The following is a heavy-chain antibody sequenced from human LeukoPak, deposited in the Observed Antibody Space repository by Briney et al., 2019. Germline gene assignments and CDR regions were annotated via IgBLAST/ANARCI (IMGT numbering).Heavy chain of an antibody. Sequence: ASVKVSCKTSGYSFTGYYIHWVRQAPGQGHEWMGWSNPNRGDTNYAQNFQGRVTMTRDTSTNTAYMELRRLRSDDTAVYYCARYGSAWEFDYWGQGTPVTVSS. CDR3: ARYGSAWEFDY. V-gene: IGHV1-2*02. CDR1: GYSFTGYY. J-gene: IGHJ4*02. D-gene: IGHD6-19*01. CDR2: SNPNRGDT.